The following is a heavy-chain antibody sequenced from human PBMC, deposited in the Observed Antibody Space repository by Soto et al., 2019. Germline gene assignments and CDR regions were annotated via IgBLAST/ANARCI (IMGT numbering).Heavy chain of an antibody. D-gene: IGHD6-6*01. CDR1: GFTFSSYG. V-gene: IGHV3-33*01. CDR2: IWYDGSNK. CDR3: ARDHFGQLAPYYYYGMDV. J-gene: IGHJ6*02. Sequence: QVQLVESGGGVVQPGRSLRLSCAASGFTFSSYGMHWVRQAPGKGLEWVAVIWYDGSNKYYADSVKGRFTISRDNSKNTLYLQMNSLRAEDTAVYYCARDHFGQLAPYYYYGMDVWGQGTTVTVSS.